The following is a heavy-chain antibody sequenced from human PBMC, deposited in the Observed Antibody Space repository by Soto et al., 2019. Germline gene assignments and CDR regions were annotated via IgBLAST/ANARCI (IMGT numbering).Heavy chain of an antibody. Sequence: PLETLSFNCCVSWGSISSGYYSRSWIRQAPGKGPEWIGNICYSGDTYYNRSLKSRLIISIDTSKNQFSLKVGSAPAADTAVYDCDSSSRYGIDVWGQGTTVTVSS. J-gene: IGHJ6*02. V-gene: IGHV4-30-4*01. CDR3: DSSSRYGIDV. CDR1: WGSISSGYYS. CDR2: ICYSGDT.